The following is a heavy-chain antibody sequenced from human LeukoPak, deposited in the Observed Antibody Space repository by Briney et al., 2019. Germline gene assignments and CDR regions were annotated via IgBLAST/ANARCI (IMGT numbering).Heavy chain of an antibody. V-gene: IGHV1-69*04. CDR1: GGTFSSYA. J-gene: IGHJ6*02. CDR2: IIPILGIA. D-gene: IGHD2-2*01. Sequence: EASVKVSFKASGGTFSSYAISWVRQAPGQGLEWMGRIIPILGIANYAQKFQGRVTITSDKSTSTAYMELSSLRSEDTAVYYCARDDIVVVPAAMRSYYYYGMDVWGQGTTVTVSS. CDR3: ARDDIVVVPAAMRSYYYYGMDV.